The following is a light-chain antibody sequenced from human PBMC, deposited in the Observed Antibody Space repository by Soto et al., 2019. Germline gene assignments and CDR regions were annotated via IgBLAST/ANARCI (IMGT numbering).Light chain of an antibody. V-gene: IGKV3-20*01. Sequence: GLSLSPGPLSLSPGERATLSCRASQSVSSTYLAWYQQKPGQAPRLLIYRTSTRATGIPDRFSGSGSGTDFTLTISRLEPEDFAVYYCQQFGSSVTFGQGTRPEIK. CDR3: QQFGSSVT. CDR2: RTS. CDR1: QSVSSTY. J-gene: IGKJ5*01.